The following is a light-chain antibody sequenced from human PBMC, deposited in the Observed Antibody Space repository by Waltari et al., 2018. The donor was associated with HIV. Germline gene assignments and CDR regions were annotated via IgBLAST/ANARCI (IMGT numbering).Light chain of an antibody. V-gene: IGLV2-23*02. Sequence: QSALTQPASVSGSPGQSITIPCTGTTSDVGTYDLVSWYHHHPGKAPKLVIYEVDKRPSGVSNRFSGSKSGNTASLTISGLQAEDGADYYCCSYAGSTTNWVFGGGTKLTVL. CDR3: CSYAGSTTNWV. CDR2: EVD. CDR1: TSDVGTYDL. J-gene: IGLJ3*02.